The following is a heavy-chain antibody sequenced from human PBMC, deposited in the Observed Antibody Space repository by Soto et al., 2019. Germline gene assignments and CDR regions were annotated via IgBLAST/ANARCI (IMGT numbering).Heavy chain of an antibody. Sequence: SETLSLTCALYGGSFSGYYWSWIRQPPGKGLEWIGEINHSGSTNYNPSLKSRVTISVDTSKNQFSLKLSSVTAADTAVYYCARISSSGYYYYGMDVWGQGTTVTVSS. J-gene: IGHJ6*02. CDR1: GGSFSGYY. CDR3: ARISSSGYYYYGMDV. V-gene: IGHV4-34*01. CDR2: INHSGST. D-gene: IGHD6-6*01.